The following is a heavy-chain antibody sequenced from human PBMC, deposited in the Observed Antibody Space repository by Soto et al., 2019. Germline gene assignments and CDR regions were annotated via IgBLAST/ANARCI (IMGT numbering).Heavy chain of an antibody. CDR3: ARVSIYSSSPGDY. Sequence: QVQLVQSGAEVKKLGPQLKASSRPSGYTLTGYYMTGVRQAPGKGLEWMGWINPKSGGTNYAQKFQGRVTMTRDTSISTAYMELSRLRSDDTAVYYCARVSIYSSSPGDYWGQGTLVTVSS. J-gene: IGHJ4*02. V-gene: IGHV1-2*02. D-gene: IGHD6-6*01. CDR2: INPKSGGT. CDR1: GYTLTGYY.